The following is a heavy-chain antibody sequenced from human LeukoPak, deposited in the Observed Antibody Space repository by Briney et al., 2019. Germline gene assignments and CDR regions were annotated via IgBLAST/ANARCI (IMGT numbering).Heavy chain of an antibody. V-gene: IGHV4-39*01. CDR1: GGSASSSSYY. D-gene: IGHD3-16*02. CDR2: IYYSGST. Sequence: SETLSLTCTVSGGSASSSSYYWGWIRQPPGKGLEWIGSIYYSGSTYYNPSLKSRVTISVDTSKNQFSLKLSSVTAADTAVYYCASYSVMITFGRVIPKRASDIWGQGTMVTVSS. CDR3: ASYSVMITFGRVIPKRASDI. J-gene: IGHJ3*02.